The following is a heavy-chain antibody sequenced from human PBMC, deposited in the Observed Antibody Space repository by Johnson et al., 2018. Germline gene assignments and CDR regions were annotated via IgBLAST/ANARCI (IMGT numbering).Heavy chain of an antibody. D-gene: IGHD3-16*01. CDR3: ARAGGFPTFYYYYMDV. CDR1: GGSISSYY. J-gene: IGHJ6*03. Sequence: QVQLQESGPGLVKPSETLSLPCTVSGGSISSYYWSWIRQPPGKGLEWIGYIYYSGSTNYNPSLKSRVTISVDTSKNQFSLKLSSVTAADTPVYYCARAGGFPTFYYYYMDVWGKGATVTVSS. V-gene: IGHV4-59*01. CDR2: IYYSGST.